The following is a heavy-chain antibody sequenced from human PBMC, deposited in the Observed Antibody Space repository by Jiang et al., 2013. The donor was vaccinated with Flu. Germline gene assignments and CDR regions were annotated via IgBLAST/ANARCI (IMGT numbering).Heavy chain of an antibody. CDR3: AFSDYYDSSGYVN. Sequence: LEWIGRIYTSGSTNYNPSLKSRVTISVDTSKNQFSLKLSSVTAADTAVYYCAFSDYYDSSGYVNWGQGNPGHRLL. J-gene: IGHJ4*02. V-gene: IGHV4-61*02. CDR2: IYTSGST. D-gene: IGHD3-22*01.